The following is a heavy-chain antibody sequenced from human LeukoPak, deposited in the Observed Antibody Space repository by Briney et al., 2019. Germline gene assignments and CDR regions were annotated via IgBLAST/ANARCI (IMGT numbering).Heavy chain of an antibody. D-gene: IGHD2-2*01. CDR3: ATEPTEVVPAAQLEDY. CDR1: GFTFSSYG. J-gene: IGHJ4*02. Sequence: GGSLRLSCAASGFTFSSYGMHWVRQAPGKGLEWVAFIRYDGSNKYYADSVKGRFTISRDNSKNTLYLQMNSLRAEDTAVYYCATEPTEVVPAAQLEDYWGQGTLVTVSS. CDR2: IRYDGSNK. V-gene: IGHV3-30*02.